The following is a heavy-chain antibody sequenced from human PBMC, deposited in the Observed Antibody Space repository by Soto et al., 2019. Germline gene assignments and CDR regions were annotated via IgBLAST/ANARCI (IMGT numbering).Heavy chain of an antibody. J-gene: IGHJ4*02. Sequence: KLSSAASRYRVCSYAVSWVRQAPGKGLEWVSAISGSGGSAYYADSVKGRFTISRDNSKNTLYLQMNSLRAEDTAVYYCAKDPRDYSNYSNSGQGTLLTVSS. V-gene: IGHV3-23*01. D-gene: IGHD4-4*01. CDR3: AKDPRDYSNYSN. CDR2: ISGSGGSA. CDR1: RYRVCSYA.